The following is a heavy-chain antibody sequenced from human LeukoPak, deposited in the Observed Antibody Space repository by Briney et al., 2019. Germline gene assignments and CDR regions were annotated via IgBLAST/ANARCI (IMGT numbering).Heavy chain of an antibody. CDR2: IYHSGTT. D-gene: IGHD4-11*01. CDR1: GDSMTRGGYC. Sequence: SETLSLTCTVSGDSMTRGGYCWSWVRQHPGKGLEWVGFIYHSGTTFYNPSLESRATISVDTSQSQFSLKLTSVTAADTAVYYCARAVDYRNYFDYWGQGALVTVSS. J-gene: IGHJ4*02. V-gene: IGHV4-31*03. CDR3: ARAVDYRNYFDY.